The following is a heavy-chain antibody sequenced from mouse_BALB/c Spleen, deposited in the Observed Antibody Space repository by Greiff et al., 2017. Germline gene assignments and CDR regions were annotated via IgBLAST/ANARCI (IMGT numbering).Heavy chain of an antibody. J-gene: IGHJ3*01. V-gene: IGHV1-54*03. Sequence: QVQLQQSGAELVRPGTSVKVSCKASGYAFTNYLIEWVKQRPGQGLEWIGVINPGSGGTNYNEKFKGKATLTADKSSSTAYMQLSSLTSDDSAVYFCARSGLLARFAYWGQGTLVTVSA. D-gene: IGHD2-3*01. CDR2: INPGSGGT. CDR3: ARSGLLARFAY. CDR1: GYAFTNYL.